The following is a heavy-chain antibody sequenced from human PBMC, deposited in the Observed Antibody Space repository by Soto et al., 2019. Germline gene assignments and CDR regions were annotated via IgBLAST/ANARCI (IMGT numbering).Heavy chain of an antibody. CDR1: GFTFSNYW. Sequence: GESLKISCAASGFTFSNYWMSWVRQAPGKGLEWVANINQDGSEKYSVDSAKGRFTISRDNAQNSLYLQMNSLRAEDTAVYYCARSSPLSRSYFDYWGQGARVTVSS. CDR3: ARSSPLSRSYFDY. J-gene: IGHJ4*02. V-gene: IGHV3-7*03. CDR2: INQDGSEK.